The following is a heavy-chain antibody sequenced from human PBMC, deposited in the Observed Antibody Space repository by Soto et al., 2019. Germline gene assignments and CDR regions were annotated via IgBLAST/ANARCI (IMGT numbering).Heavy chain of an antibody. CDR3: ARDCAPRGMDV. J-gene: IGHJ6*02. CDR2: IYYSGST. CDR1: GGSISSGGYY. V-gene: IGHV4-31*03. Sequence: SETLSLTCTVSGGSISSGGYYWSWIRQHPGKGLEWIGYIYYSGSTYYNPSLKSRVTISVDTSKNQFSLKLSSVTAADTAVYYCARDCAPRGMDVWGQGTTVTVSS.